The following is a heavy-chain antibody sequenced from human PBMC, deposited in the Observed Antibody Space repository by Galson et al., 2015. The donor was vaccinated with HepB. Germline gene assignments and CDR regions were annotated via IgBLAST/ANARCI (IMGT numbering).Heavy chain of an antibody. V-gene: IGHV5-51*01. Sequence: QSGAEVKKPGESLKISCKGSGYSFTTYWIAWVRQMPGKGLEWMGIIYPGDSDSRYSPSFQGQVTISVDKSISTAYLQWSSLKASDTAMYYCASPREDYYRGFHIWGQGTMVTVSS. CDR3: ASPREDYYRGFHI. CDR1: GYSFTTYW. D-gene: IGHD3-10*01. CDR2: IYPGDSDS. J-gene: IGHJ3*02.